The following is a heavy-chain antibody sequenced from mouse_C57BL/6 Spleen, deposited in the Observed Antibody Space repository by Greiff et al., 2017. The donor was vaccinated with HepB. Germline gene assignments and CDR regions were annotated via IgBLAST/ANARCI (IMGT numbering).Heavy chain of an antibody. V-gene: IGHV1-69*01. J-gene: IGHJ4*01. D-gene: IGHD1-1*01. CDR2: IDPSDSYT. CDR1: GYTFTSYW. CDR3: ARRDYGRAMDD. Sequence: QVQLQQPGAELVMPGASVKLSCKASGYTFTSYWMHWVKQRPGQGLEWIGEIDPSDSYTNYNQKFKGKSTLTVDKSSSTAYMQLSSLTSEDSAVYYCARRDYGRAMDDWGQGTSVTVSA.